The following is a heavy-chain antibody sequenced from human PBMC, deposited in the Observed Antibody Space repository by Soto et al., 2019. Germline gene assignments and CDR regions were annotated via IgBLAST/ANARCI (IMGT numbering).Heavy chain of an antibody. J-gene: IGHJ6*02. V-gene: IGHV1-69*13. CDR2: IIPIFGTA. D-gene: IGHD6-6*01. CDR3: ARVFWQLVQLDGMDV. Sequence: GASVKVSCKASGGTFSSYAISWVRQAPGQGLEWTGGIIPIFGTANYAQKFQGRVTITADESTSTAYMELSSLRSEDTAVYYCARVFWQLVQLDGMDVWGQGTTVTVSS. CDR1: GGTFSSYA.